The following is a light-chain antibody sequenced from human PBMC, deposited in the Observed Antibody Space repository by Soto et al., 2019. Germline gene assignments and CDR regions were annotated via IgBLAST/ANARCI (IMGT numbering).Light chain of an antibody. CDR3: SSYTISSSLEV. Sequence: QSVLTQPASVSGSPRQSITISCTGTSSDVGGYNYVSWYQQHPGKAPKLMIYDVSNRPSGVSNRFSGSKSGNTASLTISGHQADDEADYYCSSYTISSSLEVFGTGTKLTVL. V-gene: IGLV2-14*01. J-gene: IGLJ1*01. CDR2: DVS. CDR1: SSDVGGYNY.